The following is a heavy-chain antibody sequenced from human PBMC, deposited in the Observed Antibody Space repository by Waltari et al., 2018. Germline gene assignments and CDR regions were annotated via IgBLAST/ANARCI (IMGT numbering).Heavy chain of an antibody. Sequence: EVQLVESGGGLVQPGGSLRLSCAASGFTFSSDWMSWVRQAPGKGLEWVANIKQDGSEKYYVDSVKGRFTISRDNAKNSLSLQMNSLRAEDTAVYYCARIYGDYDWFDPWGQGTLVTVSS. J-gene: IGHJ5*02. D-gene: IGHD4-17*01. CDR1: GFTFSSDW. CDR2: IKQDGSEK. V-gene: IGHV3-7*04. CDR3: ARIYGDYDWFDP.